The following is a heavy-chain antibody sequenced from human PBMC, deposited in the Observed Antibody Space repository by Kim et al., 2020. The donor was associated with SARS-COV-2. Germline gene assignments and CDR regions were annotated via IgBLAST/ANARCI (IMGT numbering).Heavy chain of an antibody. V-gene: IGHV4-34*01. CDR1: GGSFSGYY. CDR3: AGALILWFGESLYYYGMDV. CDR2: INHSGST. D-gene: IGHD3-10*01. Sequence: SETLSLTCAVYGGSFSGYYWSWIRQPPGKGLEWIGEINHSGSTNYNPSLKSRVTISVDTSKNQFSLKLSSVTAADTAVYYCAGALILWFGESLYYYGMDVWGQGTTVTVSS. J-gene: IGHJ6*02.